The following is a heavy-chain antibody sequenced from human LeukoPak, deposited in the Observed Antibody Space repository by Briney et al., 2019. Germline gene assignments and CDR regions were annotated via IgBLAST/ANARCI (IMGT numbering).Heavy chain of an antibody. Sequence: GGSLRLSCAASGFTFSNYDMHWVRQAPGKGLEWVAVISYGGTNKYYADSVKGRFTISRDNSKSTLYLQMNSLRAEDTAVYYCAKENDFVYWGQGTLVTVSS. V-gene: IGHV3-30*18. J-gene: IGHJ4*02. CDR3: AKENDFVY. D-gene: IGHD3-3*01. CDR2: ISYGGTNK. CDR1: GFTFSNYD.